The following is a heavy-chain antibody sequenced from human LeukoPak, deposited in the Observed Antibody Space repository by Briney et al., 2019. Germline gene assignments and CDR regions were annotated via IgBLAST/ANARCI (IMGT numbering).Heavy chain of an antibody. D-gene: IGHD5-12*01. CDR1: GGSISSYY. CDR3: AREGYDPSASTFDY. V-gene: IGHV4-4*07. J-gene: IGHJ4*02. Sequence: SETLSLTCTVSGGSISSYYWSWIRQPAGKGLEWIGRIYTSGSTNHNPSLKSRVTMSVDTSKNQFSLKLSSVTAADTAVYYCAREGYDPSASTFDYWGQGTLVTVSS. CDR2: IYTSGST.